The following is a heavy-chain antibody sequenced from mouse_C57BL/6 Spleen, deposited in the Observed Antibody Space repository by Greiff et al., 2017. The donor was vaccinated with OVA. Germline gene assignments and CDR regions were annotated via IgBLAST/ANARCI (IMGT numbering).Heavy chain of an antibody. V-gene: IGHV1-69*01. J-gene: IGHJ2*01. CDR1: GYTFTSYW. CDR3: ATLYYYGSSPFDY. D-gene: IGHD1-1*01. CDR2: IDPSDSYT. Sequence: QVQLQQPGAELVMPGASVKLSCKASGYTFTSYWMHWVKQRPGQGLEWIGEIDPSDSYTNYNQKFKGKSTLTVDKSSSTAYMQLSSMTSADSAVYYCATLYYYGSSPFDYWGQGTTLTVSS.